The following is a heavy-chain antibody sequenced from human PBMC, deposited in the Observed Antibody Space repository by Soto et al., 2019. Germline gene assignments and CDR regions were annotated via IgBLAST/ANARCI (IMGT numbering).Heavy chain of an antibody. D-gene: IGHD1-7*01. Sequence: SLTCTVSGGSISSGGYYWSWIRQHPGKGLEWIGYIYYSGSTYYNPSLKSRVTISVDTSKNQFSLKLSSVTAADTAVYYCARAQSMFLWRVTGTTNWFDPWGQGTLVTVSS. V-gene: IGHV4-31*03. CDR2: IYYSGST. CDR1: GGSISSGGYY. CDR3: ARAQSMFLWRVTGTTNWFDP. J-gene: IGHJ5*02.